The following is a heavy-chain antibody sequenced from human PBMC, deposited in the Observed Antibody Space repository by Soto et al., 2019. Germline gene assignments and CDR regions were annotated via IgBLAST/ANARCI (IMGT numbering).Heavy chain of an antibody. CDR2: IIPIFGTA. D-gene: IGHD2-15*01. CDR3: ARVNHLGYCSGGSCPNDAFDI. Sequence: ASVKVSCKASGGTFSSYAISWVRQAPGQGLEWMGGIIPIFGTANYAQKFQGRVTITADGSTSTAYMELSSLRSEDTAVYYCARVNHLGYCSGGSCPNDAFDIWGQGTMVTVSS. V-gene: IGHV1-69*13. J-gene: IGHJ3*02. CDR1: GGTFSSYA.